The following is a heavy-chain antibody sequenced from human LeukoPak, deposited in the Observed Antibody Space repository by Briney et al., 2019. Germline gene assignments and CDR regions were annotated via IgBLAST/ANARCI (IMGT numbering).Heavy chain of an antibody. CDR3: ARDPAHPYGSGSYLPWGYYYYGMDV. Sequence: APVKVSCKASGYTFTGYYMHWVRQAPGQGLERMGWINPNSGGTNYAQKFQGRVTMTRDTSISTAYMELSRLRSDDTAVYYCARDPAHPYGSGSYLPWGYYYYGMDVWGQGTTVTVSS. J-gene: IGHJ6*02. V-gene: IGHV1-2*02. D-gene: IGHD3-10*01. CDR2: INPNSGGT. CDR1: GYTFTGYY.